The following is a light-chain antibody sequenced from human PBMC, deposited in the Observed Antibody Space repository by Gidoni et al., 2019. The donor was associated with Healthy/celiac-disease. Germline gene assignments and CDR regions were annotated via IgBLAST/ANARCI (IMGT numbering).Light chain of an antibody. J-gene: IGKJ3*01. CDR2: DAS. CDR3: QQRSN. CDR1: QSVSSY. V-gene: IGKV3-11*01. Sequence: LLLTQSPATLSFSPGERAPLSCMASQSVSSYFHRYEQTPGQPPRLLTYDASNGATGIPARLSGSGSGTDFTITISSLEPEDFAVYYGQQRSNFGPGTKVDIK.